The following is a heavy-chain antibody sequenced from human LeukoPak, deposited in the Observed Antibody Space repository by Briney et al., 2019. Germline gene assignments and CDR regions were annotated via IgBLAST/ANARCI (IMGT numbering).Heavy chain of an antibody. CDR1: GGSISTYY. V-gene: IGHV4-4*07. D-gene: IGHD6-6*01. Sequence: SETLSLTCTVSGGSISTYYWSWIRQPAGKGLEWIGRIHTSGSTDYNPSLERRVTMSVDTSRNQFSLKLSSVTAADTAVYYCAREGSMTARPFVSIDYWDQGTLVTVSS. J-gene: IGHJ4*02. CDR2: IHTSGST. CDR3: AREGSMTARPFVSIDY.